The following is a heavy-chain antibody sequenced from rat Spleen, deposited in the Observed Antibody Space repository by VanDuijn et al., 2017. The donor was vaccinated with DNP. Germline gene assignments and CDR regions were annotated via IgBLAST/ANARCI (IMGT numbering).Heavy chain of an antibody. J-gene: IGHJ3*01. V-gene: IGHV5-58*01. D-gene: IGHD1-9*01. CDR2: IKTDGGST. Sequence: EVQLVETGGGLVQPGRSLKLSCVASGFTFSNYWMFWIRQAPGQGLEWVASIKTDGGSTYYPDSVKGRFTISRDNAENTVYLQMNSLRSEDTATYYCAKVRTTGIPGFAYWGQGTLVTVSS. CDR3: AKVRTTGIPGFAY. CDR1: GFTFSNYW.